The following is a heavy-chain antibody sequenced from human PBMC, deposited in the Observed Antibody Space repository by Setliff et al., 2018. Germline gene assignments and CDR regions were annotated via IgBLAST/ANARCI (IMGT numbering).Heavy chain of an antibody. CDR1: GDSINSGTYY. CDR2: IYTSGST. J-gene: IGHJ6*03. CDR3: ARAGPYYDFWSGYYRTMDV. D-gene: IGHD3-3*01. Sequence: SETLSFTCSVSGDSINSGTYYWSWFRQSAGKGLEWIGRIYTSGSTNYNPSLKSRVTISVDTSKNQFSLRLSSVTAADTAVYYCARAGPYYDFWSGYYRTMDVWGKGTTVTVSS. V-gene: IGHV4-61*02.